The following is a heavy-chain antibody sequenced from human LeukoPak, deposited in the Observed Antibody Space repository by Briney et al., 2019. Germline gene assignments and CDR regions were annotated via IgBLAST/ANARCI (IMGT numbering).Heavy chain of an antibody. CDR1: GGSISSVISY. Sequence: PSETLSLTCTVSGGSISSVISYWSWIRQHPGKGLEWIGYIYYSGSTYYNPSLKSRVTISIDTSKNHFSLKLSSVTAADTAVYYCARDSAYGGGNLFDYWGQGTLVTVSS. CDR2: IYYSGST. J-gene: IGHJ4*02. D-gene: IGHD4-23*01. V-gene: IGHV4-31*03. CDR3: ARDSAYGGGNLFDY.